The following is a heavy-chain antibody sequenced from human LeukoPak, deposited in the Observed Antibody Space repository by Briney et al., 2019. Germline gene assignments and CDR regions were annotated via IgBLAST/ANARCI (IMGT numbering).Heavy chain of an antibody. J-gene: IGHJ4*02. CDR3: ARTSSGWYGRFDY. V-gene: IGHV3-23*01. CDR2: ISASGATT. D-gene: IGHD6-19*01. Sequence: QPGRSLRLSCAASGFTFSSSAMSWARQAPGKGLEWVSAISASGATTYYADSVKGRFTISRDNSKNTLFLQMNSLRADDTAVYYCARTSSGWYGRFDYWGQGTLVTVSS. CDR1: GFTFSSSA.